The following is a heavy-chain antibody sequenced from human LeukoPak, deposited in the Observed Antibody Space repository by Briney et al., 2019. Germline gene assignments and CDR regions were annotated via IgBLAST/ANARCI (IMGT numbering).Heavy chain of an antibody. CDR1: GFTFSSYS. D-gene: IGHD3-10*01. CDR3: ARGGGSGSYYPYYFDS. V-gene: IGHV3-21*01. CDR2: ISSSSYI. J-gene: IGHJ4*02. Sequence: GGSLRLSCAASGFTFSSYSTNWVRQAPGKGLEWVSSISSSSYIYYADSVKGRFTISRDNAKNSLYLQMNSLRAEDTAVYYCARGGGSGSYYPYYFDSWGQGTLVTVSS.